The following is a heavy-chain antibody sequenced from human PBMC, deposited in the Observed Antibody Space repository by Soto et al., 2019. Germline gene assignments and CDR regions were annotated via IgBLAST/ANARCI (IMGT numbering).Heavy chain of an antibody. J-gene: IGHJ4*02. CDR1: GYTFINYH. D-gene: IGHD2-8*01. CDR2: INTYNGMT. Sequence: QGQLVQSGGEVKKPGASVTVSCKASGYTFINYHITWVRQAPGQGLEWMAWINTYNGMTDYAQKVQGRVTMTRDTSTSTAYMELRNLGDDDTSVYFCAKSPRGENANDWGQGTLVTVSS. V-gene: IGHV1-18*01. CDR3: AKSPRGENAND.